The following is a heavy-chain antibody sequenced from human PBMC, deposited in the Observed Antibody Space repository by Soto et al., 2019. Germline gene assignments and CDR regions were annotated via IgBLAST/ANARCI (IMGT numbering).Heavy chain of an antibody. CDR3: AREGASSSWYGGFDY. D-gene: IGHD6-13*01. J-gene: IGHJ4*02. CDR1: GGTFSSYA. V-gene: IGHV1-69*12. CDR2: IIPMFGTA. Sequence: QVQLVQSGAEVKKPGSSVKVSCKASGGTFSSYAISWVRQAPGQGLEWMGGIIPMFGTANYAQKFQGRITITADESTSTAYMELSSLRSEDTAVYYCAREGASSSWYGGFDYWGQGTLVNVSS.